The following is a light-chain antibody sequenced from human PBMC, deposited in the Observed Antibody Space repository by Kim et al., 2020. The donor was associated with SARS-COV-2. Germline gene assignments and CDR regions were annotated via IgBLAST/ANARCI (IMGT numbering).Light chain of an antibody. J-gene: IGLJ3*02. CDR2: EVS. CDR3: GSYGGSNNLV. CDR1: SSKVGGYKY. Sequence: GRSVTISCTGTSSKVGGYKYVSWYQQHPGKAPKLIIYEVSKRPSGVPHRFSGSKSGNTASLTVSGLQAEDEADYYCGSYGGSNNLVFGGGTKVTVL. V-gene: IGLV2-8*01.